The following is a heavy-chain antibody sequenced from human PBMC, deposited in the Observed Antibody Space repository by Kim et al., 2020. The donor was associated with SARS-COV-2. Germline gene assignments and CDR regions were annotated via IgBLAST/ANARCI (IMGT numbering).Heavy chain of an antibody. CDR2: MWYDGGQI. J-gene: IGHJ5*02. D-gene: IGHD6-19*01. Sequence: GGSLRLSCAASRFRFSNYGMHWVRQAPGKGLEWVAFMWYDGGQINYADSVKGRFTISRDNSRSTLYLQMNSLRAEDTAVYYCARDHSSAYDLWGQGTLVTVSS. V-gene: IGHV3-33*01. CDR1: RFRFSNYG. CDR3: ARDHSSAYDL.